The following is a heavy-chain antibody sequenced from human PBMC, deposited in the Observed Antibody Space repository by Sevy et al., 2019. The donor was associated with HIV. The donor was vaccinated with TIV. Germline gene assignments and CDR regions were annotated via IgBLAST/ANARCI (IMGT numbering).Heavy chain of an antibody. CDR1: GFTFNNAW. CDR2: FKSNIDGETT. D-gene: IGHD3-22*01. J-gene: IGHJ4*02. V-gene: IGHV3-15*01. CDR3: ATAPGYYDSAPFDY. Sequence: GGSLRLSCAVSGFTFNNAWMNWVRQAPGTGLQWVGLFKSNIDGETTDYAAPVKGRFPISRDDSKNTLYLQMNNLKIEDTAVYYCATAPGYYDSAPFDYWGPGTLVTVSS.